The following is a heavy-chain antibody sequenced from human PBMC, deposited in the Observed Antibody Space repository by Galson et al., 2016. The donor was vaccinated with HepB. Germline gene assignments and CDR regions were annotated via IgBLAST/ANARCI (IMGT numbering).Heavy chain of an antibody. CDR3: AKDRHLDYYDSSGYPTWFDY. Sequence: SLRLSCAASGFTFSSYAMSWVRQAPGKGLEWVSAISVSGGSTYYAVSVKGRFTISRDNSKNTLYLQMNSLRAEDTAVYYCAKDRHLDYYDSSGYPTWFDYWGQGTLVTVSS. V-gene: IGHV3-23*01. D-gene: IGHD3-22*01. CDR1: GFTFSSYA. CDR2: ISVSGGST. J-gene: IGHJ4*02.